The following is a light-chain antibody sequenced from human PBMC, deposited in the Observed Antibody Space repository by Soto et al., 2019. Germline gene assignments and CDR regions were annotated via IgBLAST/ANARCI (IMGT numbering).Light chain of an antibody. CDR2: EVS. CDR3: SSYTSSSTLVV. V-gene: IGLV2-14*01. Sequence: QSVLTQPASGSGSPGQSITISFTGTSSDVGGYNYVSWYQQHPGKAPKLMIYEVSNRPSGVSNRFSGSKSGNTASLTISGLQAEDEADYYCSSYTSSSTLVVFGGGTQLTVL. J-gene: IGLJ2*01. CDR1: SSDVGGYNY.